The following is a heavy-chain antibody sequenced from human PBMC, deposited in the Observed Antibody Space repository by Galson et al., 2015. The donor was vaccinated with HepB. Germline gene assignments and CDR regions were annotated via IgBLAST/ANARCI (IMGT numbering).Heavy chain of an antibody. CDR2: ISYDGSNK. D-gene: IGHD6-13*01. Sequence: SLRLSCAASGFTFSSYAMHWVRQAPGKGLEWVAVISYDGSNKYYADSVKGRFTISRDNSKNTLYLQMNSLRAEDTAVYYCARDFRYSSSWYWFDPWGQGTLVTVSS. CDR1: GFTFSSYA. J-gene: IGHJ5*02. V-gene: IGHV3-30-3*01. CDR3: ARDFRYSSSWYWFDP.